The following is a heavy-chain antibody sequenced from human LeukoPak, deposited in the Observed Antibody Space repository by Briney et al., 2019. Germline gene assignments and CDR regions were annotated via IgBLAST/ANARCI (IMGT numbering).Heavy chain of an antibody. J-gene: IGHJ4*02. D-gene: IGHD1-26*01. CDR2: INPDGSTT. Sequence: GGSLRLSCAASGFTFSNYWMHWVRQDPGKGLVWVSFINPDGSTTNYADSVKGRFTISRDNAKNSLYLQMNSLRAEDTAVYYCARDSPSGSRRTTQPDYWGQGTLVTVSS. CDR3: ARDSPSGSRRTTQPDY. V-gene: IGHV3-74*01. CDR1: GFTFSNYW.